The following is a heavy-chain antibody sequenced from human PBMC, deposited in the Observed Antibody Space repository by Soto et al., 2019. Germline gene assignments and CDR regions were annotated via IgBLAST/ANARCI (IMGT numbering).Heavy chain of an antibody. Sequence: GGSLRLSCAASGFTFSGYSTNWNSQAPGKGLEWGSSISLSSRFIYYADSVKGRFTISRDNAKNSLYLRMNSLRAEDTAVYYCARDYYYDSSGYYDMFDPWGQGTLVTVSS. CDR2: ISLSSRFI. CDR3: ARDYYYDSSGYYDMFDP. V-gene: IGHV3-21*01. D-gene: IGHD3-22*01. CDR1: GFTFSGYS. J-gene: IGHJ5*02.